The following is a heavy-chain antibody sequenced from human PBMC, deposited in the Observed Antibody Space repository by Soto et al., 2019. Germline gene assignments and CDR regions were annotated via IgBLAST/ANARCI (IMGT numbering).Heavy chain of an antibody. V-gene: IGHV4-30-4*01. CDR3: ATAPALNWNDENWFDP. J-gene: IGHJ5*02. CDR1: GGSISSGDYY. D-gene: IGHD1-1*01. Sequence: SETLSLTCTVSGGSISSGDYYWSWIRQPPGKCLEWIGYIYYSGSTYYNPSLKSRVTISVDTSKNQFSLKLSSVTAADTAVYYCATAPALNWNDENWFDPWGQGTLVTVYS. CDR2: IYYSGST.